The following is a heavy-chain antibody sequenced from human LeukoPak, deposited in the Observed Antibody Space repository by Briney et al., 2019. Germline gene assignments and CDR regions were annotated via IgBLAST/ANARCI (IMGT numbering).Heavy chain of an antibody. V-gene: IGHV5-51*01. CDR1: GYSFPSYW. CDR2: IYPGDSDT. D-gene: IGHD3-16*02. J-gene: IGHJ4*02. CDR3: ARAEPGGAIPKGLDY. Sequence: GESLKISCKGSGYSFPSYWIGWGGRMPGKGLEWMGIIYPGDSDTRYSPSFQGRVTISADKSINTAYLQWSSLKGSDTAMYYCARAEPGGAIPKGLDYWGQGTLVTVSS.